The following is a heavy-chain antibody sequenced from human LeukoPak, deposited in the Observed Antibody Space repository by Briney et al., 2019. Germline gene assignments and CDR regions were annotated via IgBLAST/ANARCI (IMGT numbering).Heavy chain of an antibody. V-gene: IGHV3-23*01. D-gene: IGHD3-22*01. Sequence: GGSLRLSCVSSGFSFSNYAMSWVRQAPGKGLEWVSSISGSGGSTHYTDSVKGRFTISRDKTKNTLYLQMNSLRAEDTAVYYCAKSSYYDASGYYREYYFDYWGQGTLVTVSS. CDR2: ISGSGGST. CDR1: GFSFSNYA. J-gene: IGHJ4*02. CDR3: AKSSYYDASGYYREYYFDY.